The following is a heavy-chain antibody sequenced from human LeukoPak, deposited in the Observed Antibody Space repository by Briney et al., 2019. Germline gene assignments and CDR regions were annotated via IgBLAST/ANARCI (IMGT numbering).Heavy chain of an antibody. D-gene: IGHD6-19*01. CDR3: AIDLYSSGWYNYFDP. CDR1: GFTFSSYA. V-gene: IGHV3-23*01. Sequence: GGSLRLSCAASGFTFSSYAMSWVRQAPGKGLEWVSAISGSGGSTYYADSVKGRFTISRDNSKNTLYLQMNSLRGEDTAMYYCAIDLYSSGWYNYFDPWGQGTLVTVSS. CDR2: ISGSGGST. J-gene: IGHJ5*02.